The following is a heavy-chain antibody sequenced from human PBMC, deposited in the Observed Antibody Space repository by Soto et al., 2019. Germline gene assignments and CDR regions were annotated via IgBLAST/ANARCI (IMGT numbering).Heavy chain of an antibody. J-gene: IGHJ4*02. CDR1: GGTFSNSP. CDR3: ASGRTIFGVVNFDY. V-gene: IGHV1-69*01. D-gene: IGHD3-3*01. CDR2: VIPIFSIV. Sequence: QVQLVQAGAEVKRPGSAVQVSCKASGGTFSNSPIAWVRLAPGQGRGWMGGVIPIFSIVQYAQKLQGRVAVTADDSTSTDYIELSRLTSEDTAVYYCASGRTIFGVVNFDYWGQGTLVTVSS.